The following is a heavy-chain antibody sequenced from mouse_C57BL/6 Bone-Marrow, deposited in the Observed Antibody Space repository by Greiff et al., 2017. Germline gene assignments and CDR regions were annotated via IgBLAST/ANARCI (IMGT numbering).Heavy chain of an antibody. V-gene: IGHV1-59*01. CDR1: GYTFTGYW. D-gene: IGHD2-4*01. J-gene: IGHJ3*01. CDR3: ARCDYDWFAY. Sequence: QVQLQQPGAELVRPGTSVKLSCKASGYTFTGYWMHWVKQRPGQGLEWIGVIDPSDSYTNYNQKFKGKATLTVDTSSSTAYMQLSSLTSEDSAVYYCARCDYDWFAYWGQGTLVTVSA. CDR2: IDPSDSYT.